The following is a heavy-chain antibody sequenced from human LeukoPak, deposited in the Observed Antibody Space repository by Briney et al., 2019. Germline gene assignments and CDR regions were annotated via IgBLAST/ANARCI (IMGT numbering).Heavy chain of an antibody. CDR2: IGTAGEI. CDR1: GFTFSSYD. Sequence: PGGSLRLSCAASGFTFSSYDIHWVRQATGKGLEWVSGIGTAGEIYYPGSVKGRFTISRENAKNSLYLQMNSLRAGDTAVYYCARGIVVVVAAKAYYYMDVWGKGTTVTVSS. D-gene: IGHD2-15*01. V-gene: IGHV3-13*01. CDR3: ARGIVVVVAAKAYYYMDV. J-gene: IGHJ6*03.